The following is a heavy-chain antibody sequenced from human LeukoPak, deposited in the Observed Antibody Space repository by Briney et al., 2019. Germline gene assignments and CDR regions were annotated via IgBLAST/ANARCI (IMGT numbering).Heavy chain of an antibody. CDR3: ANLNAPYWGNLDY. Sequence: PGGSLRLSCVVSGFTFSNYAMGWVRQASGQGLDWVSAISDSGVTAYYADSVKGRFTISRDNSKSTLYLQMNSLRAEDTAVYYCANLNAPYWGNLDYWGQGTLVTVSS. CDR2: ISDSGVTA. CDR1: GFTFSNYA. D-gene: IGHD3-16*01. J-gene: IGHJ4*02. V-gene: IGHV3-23*01.